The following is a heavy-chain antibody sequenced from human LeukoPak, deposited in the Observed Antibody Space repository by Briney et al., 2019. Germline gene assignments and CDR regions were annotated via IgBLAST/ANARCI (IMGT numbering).Heavy chain of an antibody. J-gene: IGHJ5*02. CDR3: ARGSSGWYLEFDP. CDR2: IIPIFGIA. Sequence: ASVKVSCKASGYTFTSYGISWVRQAPGQGLEWMGRIIPIFGIANYAQKFQGRVTITADKSTSTAYMELSSLRSEDTAVYYCARGSSGWYLEFDPWGQGTLVTVSS. CDR1: GYTFTSYG. V-gene: IGHV1-69*04. D-gene: IGHD6-19*01.